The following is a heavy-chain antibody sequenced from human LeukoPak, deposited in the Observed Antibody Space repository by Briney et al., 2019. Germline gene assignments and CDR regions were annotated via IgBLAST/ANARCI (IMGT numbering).Heavy chain of an antibody. D-gene: IGHD5-24*01. CDR3: AREHKRWLQLFDY. Sequence: SETLSLTCTVSGGSISSSSYYWGWIRQPPGKGLEWIGSIYYSGSTYYNPSLKSRVTISVDTSKNQFSLKLSSVTAADTAVYYCAREHKRWLQLFDYWGQGTLVTVSS. V-gene: IGHV4-39*02. CDR1: GGSISSSSYY. J-gene: IGHJ4*02. CDR2: IYYSGST.